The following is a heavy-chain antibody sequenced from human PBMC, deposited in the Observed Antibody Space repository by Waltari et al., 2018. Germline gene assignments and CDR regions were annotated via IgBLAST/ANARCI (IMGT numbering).Heavy chain of an antibody. J-gene: IGHJ4*02. CDR1: GFTFSSYW. CDR2: INSDGSST. Sequence: EVQLVESGGGLVQPGGSLRLSCAASGFTFSSYWMHWVRQAPGKGLGWVSRINSDGSSTSYADSVKGRFTISRDNAKNTLYLQMNSLRAEDTAVYDCARDSPGATGYYFDYWGQGTLVTV. CDR3: ARDSPGATGYYFDY. D-gene: IGHD1-26*01. V-gene: IGHV3-74*01.